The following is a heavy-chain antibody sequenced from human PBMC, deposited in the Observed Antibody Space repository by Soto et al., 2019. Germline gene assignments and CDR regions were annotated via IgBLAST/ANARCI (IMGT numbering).Heavy chain of an antibody. Sequence: GGSLRLSCAASGFTFSNYVISWVRQAPGKGLEWVSAITGGSSSTYYADSVKGRFTMSRDNSKITLYLHMNSLRVEDTVTYFYAKGSASARPYYFDAWGQGSRVTVSS. CDR1: GFTFSNYV. V-gene: IGHV3-23*01. CDR3: AKGSASARPYYFDA. CDR2: ITGGSSST. J-gene: IGHJ4*02.